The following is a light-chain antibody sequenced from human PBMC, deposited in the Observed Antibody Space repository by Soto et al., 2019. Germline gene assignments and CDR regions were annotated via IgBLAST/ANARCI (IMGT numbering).Light chain of an antibody. CDR2: GAS. CDR1: QSVSSN. CDR3: QQYNNWPPVDT. V-gene: IGKV3-15*01. J-gene: IGKJ2*01. Sequence: EIVMTQSPATLSVSPGERATLSCRASQSVSSNLAWYQQKPGQAPRLLIYGASTRATGIPARFSGSGSGTEFTLTISNLQSEDFAVYYCQQYNNWPPVDTFGQGTKLEIK.